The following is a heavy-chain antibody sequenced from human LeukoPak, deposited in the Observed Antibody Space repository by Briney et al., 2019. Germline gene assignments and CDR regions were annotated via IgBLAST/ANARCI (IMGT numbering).Heavy chain of an antibody. V-gene: IGHV3-7*01. CDR1: GFTFSNHA. CDR3: ASRAHFWSGPGG. D-gene: IGHD3-3*02. CDR2: IKQDGSEK. J-gene: IGHJ4*02. Sequence: GGSLRLSCAASGFTFSNHAMSWVRQAPGKGLEWVANIKQDGSEKYYVDSVKGRFTISRDNAKNSLSLQMNSLRAEDTAVYYCASRAHFWSGPGGWGQGTLVTVSS.